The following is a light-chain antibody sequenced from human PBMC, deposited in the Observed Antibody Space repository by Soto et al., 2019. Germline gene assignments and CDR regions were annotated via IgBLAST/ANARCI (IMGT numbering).Light chain of an antibody. CDR2: DAS. CDR1: QSVSSH. Sequence: EIVLTQSPGTLSLSPGERATLSCRASQSVSSHLAWFQQRPGQAPRLLIYDASNRATGIPARFSGRGSGTDLTLTISSLEPEDFAVYYGQQRSSAITIGQGTRLE. V-gene: IGKV3-11*01. CDR3: QQRSSAIT. J-gene: IGKJ5*01.